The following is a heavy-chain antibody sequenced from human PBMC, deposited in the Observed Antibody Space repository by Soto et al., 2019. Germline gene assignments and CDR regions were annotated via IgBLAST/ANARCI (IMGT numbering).Heavy chain of an antibody. CDR1: GSTFTTHD. Sequence: VSGRASGSTFTTHDMHCVRQAPGLELEWMGISNPSGGSTSYEQKFQGRVTMTRDTSTSTVYMELSSLRSEDTAVYYCARDPRYYDSLSGSYWFDPWGHGTMVTVSS. V-gene: IGHV1-46*01. CDR2: SNPSGGST. CDR3: ARDPRYYDSLSGSYWFDP. D-gene: IGHD3-9*01. J-gene: IGHJ5*02.